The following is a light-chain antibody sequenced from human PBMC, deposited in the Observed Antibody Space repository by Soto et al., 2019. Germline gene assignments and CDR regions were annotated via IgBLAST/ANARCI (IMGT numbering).Light chain of an antibody. CDR1: QTISSW. J-gene: IGKJ5*01. CDR3: QQADTFPIT. CDR2: AAS. Sequence: DIQMPQSPSTLSGSLGDRVTITCLASQTISSWVAWYQKKPGTAPKLLSYAASSLESGVPSRFSGRGFGTDFTLTLSSLQHEDFATYDCQQADTFPITFGQGTRLEIK. V-gene: IGKV1-12*01.